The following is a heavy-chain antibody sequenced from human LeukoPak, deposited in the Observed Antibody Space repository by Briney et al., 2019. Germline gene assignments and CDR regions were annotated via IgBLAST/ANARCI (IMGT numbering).Heavy chain of an antibody. D-gene: IGHD2-2*01. CDR2: INHSGST. CDR3: ARGGQYAKEYHFDY. J-gene: IGHJ4*02. CDR1: GGSFSGYY. Sequence: SETLSLTCAVYGGSFSGYYWSWIRQPPGKGLEWIGEINHSGSTNYNPSLKSRVTISVDTSKNQFSLKLSSVTAADTAAYYCARGGQYAKEYHFDYWGQGTLVTVSS. V-gene: IGHV4-34*01.